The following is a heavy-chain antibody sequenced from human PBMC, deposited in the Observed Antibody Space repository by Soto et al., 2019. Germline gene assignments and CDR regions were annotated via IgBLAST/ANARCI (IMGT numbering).Heavy chain of an antibody. Sequence: GGSLRLSYSASGFTVSSDGMHWVRQARGKGLEWVAVIWYDGSNKYYADSVKGRFTISRDNSKNTLYLQMNSLRAEDTAVYYCASNLGANKHLYSSGRDDGMDVWGQGTTVTVS. V-gene: IGHV3-33*08. J-gene: IGHJ6*02. CDR3: ASNLGANKHLYSSGRDDGMDV. CDR2: IWYDGSNK. CDR1: GFTVSSDG. D-gene: IGHD6-19*01.